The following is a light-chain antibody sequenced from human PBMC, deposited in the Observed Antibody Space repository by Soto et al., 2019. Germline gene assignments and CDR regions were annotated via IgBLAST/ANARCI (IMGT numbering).Light chain of an antibody. CDR2: DAS. CDR3: QQYNSYSLA. J-gene: IGKJ5*01. V-gene: IGKV1-5*01. Sequence: DIQMTQSRSTLSASVGDRGTITCRASQTTSSLVAWYQQKPGKAPKLLIYDASSMDSGVPSRFSGSGSGTEFTLTISSLQPDDFATYYCQQYNSYSLAFGQGTRLAIK. CDR1: QTTSSL.